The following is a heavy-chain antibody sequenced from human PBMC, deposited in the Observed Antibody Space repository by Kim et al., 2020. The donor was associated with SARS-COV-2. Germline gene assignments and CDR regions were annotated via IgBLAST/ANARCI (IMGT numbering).Heavy chain of an antibody. CDR2: ISYDGSNK. Sequence: GGSLRLSCAASGFTFSSYGMHWVRQAPGKGLEWVAVISYDGSNKYYADSVKGRFTISRDNSKNTLYLQMNSLRAEDTAVYYCAMVTKPDLDWYFDLWGRGTLVTVSS. V-gene: IGHV3-30*03. J-gene: IGHJ2*01. CDR3: AMVTKPDLDWYFDL. D-gene: IGHD5-18*01. CDR1: GFTFSSYG.